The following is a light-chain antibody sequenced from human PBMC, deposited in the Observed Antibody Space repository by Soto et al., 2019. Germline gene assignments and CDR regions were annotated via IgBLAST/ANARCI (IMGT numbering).Light chain of an antibody. Sequence: ETVLTQSPGTVSLSPGERATLSCTTIQSVKSNYLAWYQQKPGQAPRLLIYGVFNRATGITDRFSGSGSGTDLTLTISGLEPEDSAVYYCQHYDGSPRTFGQGTKLEI. CDR3: QHYDGSPRT. V-gene: IGKV3-20*01. CDR2: GVF. CDR1: QSVKSNY. J-gene: IGKJ2*01.